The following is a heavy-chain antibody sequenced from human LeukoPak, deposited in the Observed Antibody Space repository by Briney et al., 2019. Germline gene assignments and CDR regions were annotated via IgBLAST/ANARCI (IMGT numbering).Heavy chain of an antibody. CDR2: IYYTGST. CDR1: GGSISSYY. V-gene: IGHV4-59*01. D-gene: IGHD1-26*01. J-gene: IGHJ4*02. CDR3: ARSGQWELPDD. Sequence: SETLSLTCTVSGGSISSYYWSWIRQPPGKGLEWIGYIYYTGSTNYNPSLKSRVTISIDTSKNQFSLKLSSVTAADTAVYYCARSGQWELPDDWGQGTLVTVCS.